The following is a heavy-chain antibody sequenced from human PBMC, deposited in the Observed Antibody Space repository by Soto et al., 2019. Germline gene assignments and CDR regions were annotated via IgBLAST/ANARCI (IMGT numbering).Heavy chain of an antibody. J-gene: IGHJ4*02. V-gene: IGHV4-30-2*01. Sequence: QLQLQESGSGLVKPSQTLSLTCAVSGGSISSGGYSWSWIRQPPGKGLEWIGYIYHSGSTYYNPALTSRVTGAVDRSKNQFSLKRSSVTAAETAVYYCARGAPVVNDYWGQGTLVTVSS. D-gene: IGHD3-22*01. CDR3: ARGAPVVNDY. CDR2: IYHSGST. CDR1: GGSISSGGYS.